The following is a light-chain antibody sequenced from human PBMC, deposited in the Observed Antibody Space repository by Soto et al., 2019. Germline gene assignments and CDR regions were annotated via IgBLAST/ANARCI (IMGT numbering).Light chain of an antibody. CDR2: DAS. CDR3: QQYNSWPLT. CDR1: QDINIY. J-gene: IGKJ4*01. Sequence: DIQMTQSPSSLFASVGARVPITCQATQDINIYLNWYQQKPGKAPNLLIYDASNLEIGVPSRFSGRGSGTHFTFTISSLQTEDFAVYYCQQYNSWPLTFGGGTKVDNK. V-gene: IGKV1-33*01.